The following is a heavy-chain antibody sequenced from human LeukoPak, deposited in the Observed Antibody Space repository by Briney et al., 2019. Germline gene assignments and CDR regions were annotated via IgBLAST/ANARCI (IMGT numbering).Heavy chain of an antibody. CDR3: AMELRYAFDI. D-gene: IGHD1-7*01. CDR1: GFTFDDYA. Sequence: PGRSLRLSCAASGFTFDDYAMHWVRQAPGKGLEWVSGISWNSGSIGYADSVKGRFTISRDNAKNSLYLQMNSLGAEDTALYYCAMELRYAFDIWGQGTMVTVSS. V-gene: IGHV3-9*01. J-gene: IGHJ3*02. CDR2: ISWNSGSI.